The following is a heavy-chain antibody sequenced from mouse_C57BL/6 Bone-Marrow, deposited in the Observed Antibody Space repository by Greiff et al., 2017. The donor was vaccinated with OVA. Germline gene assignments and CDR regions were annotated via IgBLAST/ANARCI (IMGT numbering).Heavy chain of an antibody. CDR2: IRNKANGYTT. D-gene: IGHD6-5*01. CDR3: ARSPPRSYSFAY. J-gene: IGHJ3*01. V-gene: IGHV7-3*01. Sequence: EVKVVESGGGLVQPGGSLSLSCAASGFTFPDYYMSWVRQPPGKGLEWLGFIRNKANGYTTEYSASVKGRFTISRDNSQSILYLQMNALRAEDSTTYYCARSPPRSYSFAYWGQGTLVSVSA. CDR1: GFTFPDYY.